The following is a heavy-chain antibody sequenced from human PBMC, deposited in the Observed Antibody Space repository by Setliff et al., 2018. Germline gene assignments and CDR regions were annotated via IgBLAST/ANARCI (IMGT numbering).Heavy chain of an antibody. CDR1: GDPFNAYG. D-gene: IGHD1-1*01. V-gene: IGHV1-69*10. Sequence: ASVKVSCKASGDPFNAYGVSWVRQAPGQGLEWMGAIIPVLGMTDYAQKFQGRLTISADETTTTAYLELSSLRSEDTGVYYCGSRQFPGGGNYYYFMDVWGKGTTVTVSS. J-gene: IGHJ6*03. CDR2: IIPVLGMT. CDR3: GSRQFPGGGNYYYFMDV.